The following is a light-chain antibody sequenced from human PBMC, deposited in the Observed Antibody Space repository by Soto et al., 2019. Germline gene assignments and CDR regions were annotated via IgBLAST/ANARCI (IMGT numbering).Light chain of an antibody. CDR1: QSISSY. CDR2: AAS. Sequence: DIQMTQSPSSLSASVGDRVTITCRAIQSISSYLNWYQQKPGKAPKLLIYAASSLQSGVPSRFSGSGSGTDFPLTISSLQPEDFATYYCQQSYSTPYTFGQGTKLEIK. J-gene: IGKJ2*01. V-gene: IGKV1-39*01. CDR3: QQSYSTPYT.